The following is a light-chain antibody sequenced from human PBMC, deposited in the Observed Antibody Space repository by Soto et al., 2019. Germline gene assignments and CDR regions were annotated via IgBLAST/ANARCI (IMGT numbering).Light chain of an antibody. CDR3: QSYDSSLSGYV. V-gene: IGLV1-40*01. CDR1: SYNIGAVYD. CDR2: GNS. Sequence: QSVLTQPPSVSGAQGQRVTIACTGSSYNIGAVYDVHWYQQLPGTAPTVLIYGNSNRPSGVTDRLSSSKSGTSASLAITGLQAEDEADYYCQSYDSSLSGYVFGTGTKLTVL. J-gene: IGLJ1*01.